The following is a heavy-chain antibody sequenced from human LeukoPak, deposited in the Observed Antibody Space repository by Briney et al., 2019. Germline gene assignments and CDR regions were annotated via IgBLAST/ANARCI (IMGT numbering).Heavy chain of an antibody. D-gene: IGHD2-21*02. CDR2: INPNSGGT. Sequence: ASVKVSCKASGYTFTGYYMHWVRQAPGQGLEWMGWINPNSGGTSYAQKFQGRVTMTRDTSISTAYMELSRLRSDDTAVYYCARDCGGDCYLSYYGMDVWGQGTTVTVSS. CDR1: GYTFTGYY. J-gene: IGHJ6*02. V-gene: IGHV1-2*02. CDR3: ARDCGGDCYLSYYGMDV.